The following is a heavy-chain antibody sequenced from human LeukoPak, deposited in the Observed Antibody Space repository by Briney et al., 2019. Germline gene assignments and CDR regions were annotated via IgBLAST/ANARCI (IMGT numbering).Heavy chain of an antibody. D-gene: IGHD1-26*01. Sequence: SDTLSLTCTVSGGSISNYYWSWLRQPAGEGLEWIGRIYSSGSTDYNPSLTSRVTMSVDTSKNQFSLKLSSVTAADTAVYYCASLYWEDYYYGMDVWGQGTMVTVSS. CDR2: IYSSGST. CDR1: GGSISNYY. CDR3: ASLYWEDYYYGMDV. V-gene: IGHV4-4*07. J-gene: IGHJ6*01.